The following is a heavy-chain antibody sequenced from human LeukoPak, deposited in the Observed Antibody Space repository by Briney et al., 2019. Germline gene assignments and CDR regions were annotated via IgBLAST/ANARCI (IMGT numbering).Heavy chain of an antibody. V-gene: IGHV4-39*07. CDR1: GGSSSSSSFS. Sequence: PSETLFISPAVTGGSSSSSSFSWGWVRQPPRKGLEWIGSIYYRGSTYYNPSLKSRVTISVDTSKNQFSLKLSSVTAADTAVYYCARAGYSSSWYFYWGQGTLVTVSS. CDR3: ARAGYSSSWYFY. J-gene: IGHJ4*02. CDR2: IYYRGST. D-gene: IGHD6-13*01.